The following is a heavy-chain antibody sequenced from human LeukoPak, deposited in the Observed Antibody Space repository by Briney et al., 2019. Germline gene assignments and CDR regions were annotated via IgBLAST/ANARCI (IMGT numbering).Heavy chain of an antibody. CDR3: ARTGGTDDDY. J-gene: IGHJ4*02. CDR1: GFTFSTYA. CDR2: INWNGGST. D-gene: IGHD3-16*01. V-gene: IGHV3-20*04. Sequence: RSGGSLRLSCAASGFTFSTYAMHWVRQAPGKGLEWVSGINWNGGSTGYADSVKGRFTISRDNAKNSLYLQMNSLRAEDTALYYCARTGGTDDDYWGQGTLVTVSS.